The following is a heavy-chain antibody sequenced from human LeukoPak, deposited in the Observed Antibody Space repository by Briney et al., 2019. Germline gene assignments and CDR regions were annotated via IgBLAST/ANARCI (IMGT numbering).Heavy chain of an antibody. J-gene: IGHJ5*02. CDR1: GGSFSGYY. CDR3: ARRLVAATPAGWFDP. D-gene: IGHD2-15*01. V-gene: IGHV4-34*01. CDR2: INHSGST. Sequence: PSETLSLTCAVYGGSFSGYYWSWIRQPPGKGLEWIGEINHSGSTNYNPSLKSRVTISVDTSKNQFSLKLSSVTAADTAVYYCARRLVAATPAGWFDPWGQGTLVTVSS.